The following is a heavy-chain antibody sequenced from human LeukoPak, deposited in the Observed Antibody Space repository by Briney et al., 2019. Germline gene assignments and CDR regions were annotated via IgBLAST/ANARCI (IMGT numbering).Heavy chain of an antibody. CDR2: IYPSDSDT. J-gene: IGHJ4*02. CDR1: GYIFTTYW. Sequence: GESLKISCKGSGYIFTTYWIGWVRQLPGKGLEWMGIIYPSDSDTRYSPSFQGQVTISADKSMSTAYLQWSSLKASDTAMYYCVRLANFWSGFADWGQGTLLTVSS. CDR3: VRLANFWSGFAD. V-gene: IGHV5-51*01. D-gene: IGHD3-3*01.